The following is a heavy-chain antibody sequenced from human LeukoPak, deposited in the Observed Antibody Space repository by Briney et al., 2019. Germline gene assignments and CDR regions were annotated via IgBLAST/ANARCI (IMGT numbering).Heavy chain of an antibody. CDR2: ISWDGGST. CDR1: GFTFDDYA. D-gene: IGHD5-18*01. CDR3: AKDIGGGRGYSYGCDY. V-gene: IGHV3-43D*03. Sequence: GGSLRLSCAASGFTFDDYAMHWVRQAPGKGLEWVSLISWDGGSTYYGDSVKGRFTISRDNNKNSLHLQMNSLRAEDTALYYCAKDIGGGRGYSYGCDYWGQGTLVTVSS. J-gene: IGHJ4*02.